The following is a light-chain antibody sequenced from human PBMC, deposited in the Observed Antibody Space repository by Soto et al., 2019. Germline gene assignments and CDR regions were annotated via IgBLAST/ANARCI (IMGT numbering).Light chain of an antibody. CDR1: QDIGTW. Sequence: IQMTQSPSSVSASVGDRVTITCRASQDIGTWLAWFQQKPGKAPQLLISSTSSLQSGVPSRFSGSGSGTDFTLTISGLQPEDFATYYCQQGYSTITFGQGTRLEIK. V-gene: IGKV1-12*01. J-gene: IGKJ5*01. CDR3: QQGYSTIT. CDR2: STS.